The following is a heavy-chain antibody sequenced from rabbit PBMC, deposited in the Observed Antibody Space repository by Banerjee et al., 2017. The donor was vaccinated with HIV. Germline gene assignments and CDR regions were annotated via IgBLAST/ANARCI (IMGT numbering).Heavy chain of an antibody. Sequence: QEQLVESGGGLVQPEGSLTLTCKASGSDISSNAMCWVRQAPGKGLELIACIYSSNGDKWYASWVNGRFTISRSTSLNTVTLQMTSLTAADTATYFCSRVYGSASGDYDLWGQGTLVTVS. J-gene: IGHJ4*01. CDR3: SRVYGSASGDYDL. D-gene: IGHD1-1*01. CDR2: IYSSNGDK. V-gene: IGHV1S47*01. CDR1: GSDISSNA.